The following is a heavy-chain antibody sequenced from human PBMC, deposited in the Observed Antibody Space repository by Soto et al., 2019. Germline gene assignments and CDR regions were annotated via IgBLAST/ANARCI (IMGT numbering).Heavy chain of an antibody. CDR2: IYYSGST. J-gene: IGHJ4*01. Sequence: SETLSLTCNVSGGSVSSYHWSWIRQPPGKGLEWIGYIYYSGSTNYNPSLTSRVTISVDTSKNQFSLKLSSVTAADTAVYYCARHRSSYGVYYFDYWGHGTLVTVSS. D-gene: IGHD5-18*01. V-gene: IGHV4-59*08. CDR1: GGSVSSYH. CDR3: ARHRSSYGVYYFDY.